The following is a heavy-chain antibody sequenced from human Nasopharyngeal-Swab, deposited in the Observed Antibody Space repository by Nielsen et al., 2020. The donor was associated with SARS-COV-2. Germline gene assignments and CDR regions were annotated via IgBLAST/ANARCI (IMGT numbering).Heavy chain of an antibody. CDR3: ARSDLYSSSWYAPFDY. CDR1: GFTFSSYA. CDR2: ISSSSSTI. J-gene: IGHJ4*02. V-gene: IGHV3-48*01. D-gene: IGHD6-13*01. Sequence: GGSLRLSCAASGFTFSSYAMSWVRQAPGKGLEWVSYISSSSSTIYYADSVKGRFTISRDNSKNTLYLQMNSLRAEDTAVYYCARSDLYSSSWYAPFDYWGQGILVTVSS.